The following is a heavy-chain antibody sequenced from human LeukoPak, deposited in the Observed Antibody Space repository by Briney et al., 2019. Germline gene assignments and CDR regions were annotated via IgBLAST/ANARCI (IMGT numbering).Heavy chain of an antibody. CDR1: GYTFTSYA. J-gene: IGHJ4*02. Sequence: ASVKVSCKASGYTFTSYAMHWVRQAPGQRLEWMGWINAGNGNTKYSQKFQGRVTITRDTSASTAYMELSSLRSEDTAVYYCARIPSYGDYYKPFDYWGQGTLVTVSS. CDR3: ARIPSYGDYYKPFDY. D-gene: IGHD4-17*01. V-gene: IGHV1-3*01. CDR2: INAGNGNT.